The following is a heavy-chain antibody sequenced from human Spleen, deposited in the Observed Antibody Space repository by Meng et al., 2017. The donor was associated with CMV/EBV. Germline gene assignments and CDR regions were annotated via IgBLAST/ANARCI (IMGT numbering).Heavy chain of an antibody. V-gene: IGHV3-21*04. CDR2: ISSSSYI. CDR3: ARAYNVPGWFDP. J-gene: IGHJ5*02. Sequence: GESLKISCAASGFTFSSYSMNWVRQAPGKGLEWVSSISSSSYIYYADSVKGRFTISRDNAKNSLDLQMNGLRAEDTAVYFCARAYNVPGWFDPWGQGTQVTVSS. D-gene: IGHD1-14*01. CDR1: GFTFSSYS.